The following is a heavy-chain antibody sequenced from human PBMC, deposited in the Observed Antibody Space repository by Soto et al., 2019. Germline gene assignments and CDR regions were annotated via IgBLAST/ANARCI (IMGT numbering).Heavy chain of an antibody. CDR1: GFSLNNPRMG. Sequence: QVTLKESGPVLVKPTETLTLTCTVSGFSLNNPRMGVSCIRQPPGKPLEWLAHFFSDAERSYSASMQSRLTMSTDTSGSQVVLTMTNMDPVDTATYFCARMDGDYNYYAMDVWGQGTTVTVSS. D-gene: IGHD4-17*01. CDR3: ARMDGDYNYYAMDV. V-gene: IGHV2-26*01. CDR2: FFSDAER. J-gene: IGHJ6*02.